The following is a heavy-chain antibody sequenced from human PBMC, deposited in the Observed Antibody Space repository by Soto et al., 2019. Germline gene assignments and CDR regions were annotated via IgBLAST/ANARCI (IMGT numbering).Heavy chain of an antibody. D-gene: IGHD4-4*01. CDR2: ISSSGSTI. J-gene: IGHJ4*02. Sequence: PVGSLRLSCAGSGFTFSSYEMNWVRQAPGKGLEWVSYISSSGSTIYYADSVKGRFTISRDNAKNSLYLQMNSLRAEDTAVYYCARVEMEMTTIGNYWGQGTLVTVSS. V-gene: IGHV3-48*03. CDR1: GFTFSSYE. CDR3: ARVEMEMTTIGNY.